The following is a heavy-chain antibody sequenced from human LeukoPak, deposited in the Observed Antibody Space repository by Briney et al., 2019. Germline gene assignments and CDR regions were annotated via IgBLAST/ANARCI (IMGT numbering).Heavy chain of an antibody. V-gene: IGHV3-23*01. D-gene: IGHD3-22*01. CDR1: GFTFSSYA. Sequence: GGSLRLSCAASGFTFSSYAMSWVRQAPGKGLEWVSAISGSGGSTYYADSVKGRLTISRDNSKNTLYLQMNSLRAEDTAVYYCAKSTYYYDSSGYPYWGQGTLVTVSS. CDR2: ISGSGGST. CDR3: AKSTYYYDSSGYPY. J-gene: IGHJ4*02.